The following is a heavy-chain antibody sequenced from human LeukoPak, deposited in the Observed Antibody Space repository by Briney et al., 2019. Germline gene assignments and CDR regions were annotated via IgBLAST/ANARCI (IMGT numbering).Heavy chain of an antibody. CDR3: ARRGVITFGGVIVIPKYYFDY. CDR2: INHSGST. Sequence: PSETLSLTCAVYGGSFSGYYWSRIRQPPGKGLEWIGEINHSGSTNYNPSLKSRVTISVDTSKNQFSLKLSSVTAADTAVYYCARRGVITFGGVIVIPKYYFDYWGQGTLVTVSS. J-gene: IGHJ4*02. D-gene: IGHD3-16*02. V-gene: IGHV4-34*01. CDR1: GGSFSGYY.